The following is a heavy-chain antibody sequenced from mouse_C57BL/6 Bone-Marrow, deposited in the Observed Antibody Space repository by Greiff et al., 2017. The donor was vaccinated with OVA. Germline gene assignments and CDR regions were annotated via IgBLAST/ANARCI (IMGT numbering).Heavy chain of an antibody. V-gene: IGHV1-82*01. Sequence: QVQLQQSGPELVKPGASVKISCKASGYAFSSSWMNWVKQRPGKGLEWIGRIYPGDGDTNYNGKFKGKATLTADKSSSTAYMQLSSLTSEDSAVYFCARPYSNYESWYFDVWGTGTMVTVSS. CDR2: IYPGDGDT. D-gene: IGHD2-5*01. CDR3: ARPYSNYESWYFDV. J-gene: IGHJ1*03. CDR1: GYAFSSSW.